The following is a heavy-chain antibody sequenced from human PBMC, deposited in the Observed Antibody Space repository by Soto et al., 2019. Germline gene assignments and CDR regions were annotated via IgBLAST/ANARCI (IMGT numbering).Heavy chain of an antibody. CDR2: VYYTGST. CDR3: ARFYCSSTSCSYGMDV. Sequence: SLTCSVSGGSISGSYWSWIRQSPGKGLEWLGYVYYTGSTNYSPSLRSRVSISVDTSKNEFSLKLSSVTAADTAVYYCARFYCSSTSCSYGMDVWGQGTTVTVSS. J-gene: IGHJ6*02. D-gene: IGHD2-2*01. CDR1: GGSISGSY. V-gene: IGHV4-59*01.